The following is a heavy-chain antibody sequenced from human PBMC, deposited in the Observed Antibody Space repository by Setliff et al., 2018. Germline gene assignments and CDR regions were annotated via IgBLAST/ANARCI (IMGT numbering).Heavy chain of an antibody. CDR3: ARDPIAASGTFWFDP. V-gene: IGHV1-3*01. J-gene: IGHJ5*02. Sequence: ASVKVSCKASGYSLSAYVMHWVRQAPGQRLEWMGWINGASGNTKYSQNFQGRVTMTRDTSISTAYMELSRLRSDDTAVYYCARDPIAASGTFWFDPWGQGTLVTVSS. CDR2: INGASGNT. D-gene: IGHD6-13*01. CDR1: GYSLSAYV.